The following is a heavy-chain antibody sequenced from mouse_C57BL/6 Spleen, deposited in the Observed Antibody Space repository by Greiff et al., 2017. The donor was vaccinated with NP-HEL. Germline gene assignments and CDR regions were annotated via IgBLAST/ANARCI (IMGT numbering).Heavy chain of an antibody. CDR1: GYTFTSYW. V-gene: IGHV1-69*01. Sequence: QQSCKASGYTFTSYWMHWVKQRPGQGLEWIGEIDPSDSYTNYNQKFKGKSTLTVDKSSSTAYMQLSSLTSEDSAVYYCARGFHYYGSSTYAMDYWGQGTSVTVSS. J-gene: IGHJ4*01. CDR2: IDPSDSYT. CDR3: ARGFHYYGSSTYAMDY. D-gene: IGHD1-1*01.